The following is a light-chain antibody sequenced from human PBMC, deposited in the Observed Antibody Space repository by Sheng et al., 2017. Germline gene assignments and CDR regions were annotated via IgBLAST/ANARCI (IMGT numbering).Light chain of an antibody. J-gene: IGKJ5*01. V-gene: IGKV3D-20*02. CDR2: GAS. CDR1: QSVSSSQ. CDR3: QQRSNWPIT. Sequence: EIGLTQSPGTLSLSPGERATLSCRASQSVSSSQLAWYQQKPGQAPRLLIYGASSRATGIPARFSGSGSETDFTLTISSLEPEDFAVYYCQQRSNWPITFGQGTRLEIK.